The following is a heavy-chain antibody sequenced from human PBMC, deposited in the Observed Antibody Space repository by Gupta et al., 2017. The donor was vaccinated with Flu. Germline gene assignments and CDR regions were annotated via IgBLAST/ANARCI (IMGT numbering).Heavy chain of an antibody. CDR1: YA. J-gene: IGHJ4*02. V-gene: IGHV3-30-3*01. D-gene: IGHD5-12*01. Sequence: YAMHWGRQAPGKGLEGVAVISSDGINKYYAASVKGRFTISRDNSKNTLYLQMNSLRAEDTAVYYCARAPGAGYDSDYFDYWGQGTLVTVSS. CDR3: ARAPGAGYDSDYFDY. CDR2: ISSDGINK.